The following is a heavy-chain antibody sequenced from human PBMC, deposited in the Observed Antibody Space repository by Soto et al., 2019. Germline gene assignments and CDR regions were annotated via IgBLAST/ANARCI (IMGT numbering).Heavy chain of an antibody. Sequence: PGESLTNSCKGSEYSFTSYWIGWVRQMPGKGLEWMGIIYPGDSDTRYSPSFQGQVTISADKSISTAYLQWSSLKASDTAMYYCARQVVVPDYYYGMDVWGQGTTVTVSS. CDR3: ARQVVVPDYYYGMDV. V-gene: IGHV5-51*01. D-gene: IGHD2-15*01. J-gene: IGHJ6*02. CDR1: EYSFTSYW. CDR2: IYPGDSDT.